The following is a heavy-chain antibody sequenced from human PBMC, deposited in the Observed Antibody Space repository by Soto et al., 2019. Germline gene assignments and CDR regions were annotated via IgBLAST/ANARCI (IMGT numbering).Heavy chain of an antibody. J-gene: IGHJ6*02. V-gene: IGHV1-3*01. CDR3: ARNNWNYRTGYYCYGMDV. CDR2: INAGNGNT. D-gene: IGHD1-7*01. Sequence: GASVKVSCKASGYTFTSYAMHWVRQAPGQRLEWMGWINAGNGNTKYSQKFQGRVTITRDTSASTAYMELSSLRSEDTAVYYCARNNWNYRTGYYCYGMDVWGQGTTVTVSS. CDR1: GYTFTSYA.